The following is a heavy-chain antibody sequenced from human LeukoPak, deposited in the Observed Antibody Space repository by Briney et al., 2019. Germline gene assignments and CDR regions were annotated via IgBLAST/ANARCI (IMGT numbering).Heavy chain of an antibody. D-gene: IGHD6-13*01. Sequence: KPSETLSLTCTVSGGSIRSGAYYWGWIRQSPGKGLEWIGSIHYSGSTYYNPSLKSRVTISVDPSKKQFSLRLSSVTAADTAVYYCARLSADTSSWPRQLYYYYMDVWGKGTTVTVSS. V-gene: IGHV4-39*01. CDR1: GGSIRSGAYY. J-gene: IGHJ6*03. CDR2: IHYSGST. CDR3: ARLSADTSSWPRQLYYYYMDV.